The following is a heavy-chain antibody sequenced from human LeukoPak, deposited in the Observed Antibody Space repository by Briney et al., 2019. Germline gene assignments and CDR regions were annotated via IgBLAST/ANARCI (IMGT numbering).Heavy chain of an antibody. D-gene: IGHD6-13*01. J-gene: IGHJ4*02. CDR3: ARDPGIAAAGTVGYFDS. V-gene: IGHV3-21*01. CDR1: GFTFSSYS. Sequence: GGSLRLSCAASGFTFSSYSMNWVRQAPGKGLEWVSSISSSSSYIYYADSVKGRFTISRDNAMNSLYLQMNSLRVEDTAVYFCARDPGIAAAGTVGYFDSWGQGILVTVSS. CDR2: ISSSSSYI.